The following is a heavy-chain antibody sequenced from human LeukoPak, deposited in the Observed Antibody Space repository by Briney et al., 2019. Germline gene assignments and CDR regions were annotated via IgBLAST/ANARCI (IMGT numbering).Heavy chain of an antibody. Sequence: ASLKVSCKASGYTFTGYYMHSVRQAPGQGFERGGWINPNSGDTNYAQKFQGRVTMTRDTSISTAHMELSRLRSDDTAVYYCARANPLYCSSTTCLFDYWGQGTLVTVSS. CDR1: GYTFTGYY. CDR3: ARANPLYCSSTTCLFDY. CDR2: INPNSGDT. D-gene: IGHD2-2*01. V-gene: IGHV1-2*02. J-gene: IGHJ4*02.